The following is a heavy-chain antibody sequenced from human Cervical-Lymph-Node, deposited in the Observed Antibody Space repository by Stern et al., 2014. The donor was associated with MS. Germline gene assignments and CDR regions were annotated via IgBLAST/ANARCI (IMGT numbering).Heavy chain of an antibody. Sequence: QVQLQESGPGLVKSSETLSLMCTVSGGSINGYYWSWVRQPAGKGLEYIGRIYSSGSTNYNPSLRSRVSMSRDTSNNRFSMTLTSVTAADTAVYYCARDGGGSFGSFHHWGQGTLVTVSS. D-gene: IGHD1-26*01. J-gene: IGHJ1*01. V-gene: IGHV4-4*07. CDR2: IYSSGST. CDR1: GGSINGYY. CDR3: ARDGGGSFGSFHH.